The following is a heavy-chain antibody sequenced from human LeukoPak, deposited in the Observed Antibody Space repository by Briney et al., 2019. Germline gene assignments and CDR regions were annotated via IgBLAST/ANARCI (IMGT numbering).Heavy chain of an antibody. CDR1: GYTFTSYG. J-gene: IGHJ6*03. D-gene: IGHD2-2*02. CDR3: ARAVPCSSTSCYTEHYYYYYMDV. CDR2: ISAYNGNT. V-gene: IGHV1-18*01. Sequence: GASVKVSCKASGYTFTSYGISWVRQAPGQGLEWMGWISAYNGNTNYAQKLQGRVTMTTDTSTSTAYMELRSLSSDDTAVYYCARAVPCSSTSCYTEHYYYYYMDVWGKGTTVTVSS.